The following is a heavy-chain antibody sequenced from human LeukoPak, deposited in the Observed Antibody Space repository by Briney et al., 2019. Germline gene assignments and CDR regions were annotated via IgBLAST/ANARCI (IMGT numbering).Heavy chain of an antibody. Sequence: SQTLSLTCAVSGGSISSGGYSWSWIRQPPGKGLEWIGCIYHSGSTYYNPSLKSRVTISVDRSKNQFSLKLSSVTAADTAVYYCASSGITMVRGVSYWGQGTLVTVSS. J-gene: IGHJ4*02. CDR2: IYHSGST. D-gene: IGHD3-10*01. CDR1: GGSISSGGYS. CDR3: ASSGITMVRGVSY. V-gene: IGHV4-30-2*01.